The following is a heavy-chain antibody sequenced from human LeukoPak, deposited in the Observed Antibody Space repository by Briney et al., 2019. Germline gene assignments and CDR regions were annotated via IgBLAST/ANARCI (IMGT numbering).Heavy chain of an antibody. CDR2: ISWNSGST. V-gene: IGHV3-9*01. J-gene: IGHJ4*02. CDR3: AKVDYYGSGRPGYFDY. D-gene: IGHD3-10*01. Sequence: SLRLSCAASGFTFDDYAMHWVRQAPGKGLEWVSGISWNSGSTGYADSVKGRFTISRDNSRNTLYLQMNSLRAEDTAIYYCAKVDYYGSGRPGYFDYWGQGTLVTVSS. CDR1: GFTFDDYA.